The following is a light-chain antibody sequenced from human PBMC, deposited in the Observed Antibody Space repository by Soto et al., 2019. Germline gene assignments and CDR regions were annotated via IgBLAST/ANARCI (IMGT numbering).Light chain of an antibody. J-gene: IGKJ5*01. V-gene: IGKV3-15*01. CDR1: RTVSTN. Sequence: EVVMTQSPATLSVSPGERATLSCRASRTVSTNLAWYQQKPGQAPRLLIYGASTRGTGIPTRFSGSGSETEFALTISGLQSEDSAVYYCQQYNNWPPITFGQGTRLEIK. CDR3: QQYNNWPPIT. CDR2: GAS.